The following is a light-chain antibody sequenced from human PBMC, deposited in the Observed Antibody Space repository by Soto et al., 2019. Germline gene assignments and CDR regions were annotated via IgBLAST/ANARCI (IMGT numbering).Light chain of an antibody. J-gene: IGKJ1*01. Sequence: PSSLSASVGDRVTITCRASQSISSYLNWYQQKPGKAPKLLIYAASSLQSGVPSRFSGSGSGKDFTLTISSLQPDDFATYYLHSSYSTPRTFGQGTRVYIK. CDR3: HSSYSTPRT. CDR2: AAS. V-gene: IGKV1-39*01. CDR1: QSISSY.